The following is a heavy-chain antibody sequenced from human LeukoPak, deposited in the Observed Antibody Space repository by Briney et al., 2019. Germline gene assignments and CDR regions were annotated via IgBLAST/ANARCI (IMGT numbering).Heavy chain of an antibody. CDR1: GFTVSSNY. CDR3: AKVAHYYGSGSYYEYYFDY. V-gene: IGHV3-66*01. D-gene: IGHD3-10*01. Sequence: PGGSLRLSCAASGFTVSSNYMSWVRQAPGKGLEWVSVIYSGGSTYYADSVKGRFTISRDNSKNTLYLQMNSLSADDAAVYYCAKVAHYYGSGSYYEYYFDYWGQGTLVTVSS. J-gene: IGHJ4*02. CDR2: IYSGGST.